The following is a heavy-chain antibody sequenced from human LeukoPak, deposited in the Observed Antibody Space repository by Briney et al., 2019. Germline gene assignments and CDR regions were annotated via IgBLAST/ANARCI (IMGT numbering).Heavy chain of an antibody. CDR3: ARSPGGNARTWLDY. D-gene: IGHD4-23*01. CDR2: TNGATGNT. V-gene: IGHV1-3*02. J-gene: IGHJ4*02. Sequence: ASVKVSCKASGYTFTNYALHWVRQAPGQSLEWMGWTNGATGNTRFPQDFQGRLTITIDTSASTGYVELSSLRSEDTAVYYCARSPGGNARTWLDYWGQGTLVTVSS. CDR1: GYTFTNYA.